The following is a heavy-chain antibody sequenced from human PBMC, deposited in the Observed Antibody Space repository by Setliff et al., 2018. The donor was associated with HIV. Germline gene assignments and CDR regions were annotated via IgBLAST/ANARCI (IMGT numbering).Heavy chain of an antibody. D-gene: IGHD3-3*01. J-gene: IGHJ5*01. CDR1: GYSFTSYW. CDR2: IYPGDSDT. V-gene: IGHV5-51*01. Sequence: GESLKISCRGSGYSFTSYWTGWVRQMPGRGLEWMGIIYPGDSDTRYSPSFEGQVTMSADKSINTAYLQWNSLKASDTAMYYCARQPTDTSGYNNWFDSWGQGTLVTVSS. CDR3: ARQPTDTSGYNNWFDS.